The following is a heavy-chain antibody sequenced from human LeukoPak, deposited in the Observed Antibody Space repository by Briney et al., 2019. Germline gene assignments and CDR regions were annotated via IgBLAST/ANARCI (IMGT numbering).Heavy chain of an antibody. CDR2: IYYSGST. D-gene: IGHD6-19*01. CDR3: ARDGAVAGTVDY. J-gene: IGHJ4*02. V-gene: IGHV4-39*07. Sequence: SETLSLTCTVSGGSISSSSYYWGWIRQPPGKGLEWIGSIYYSGSTYYNPSLKSRDTISVDTSKNQFSLKLSSVTAADTAVYYCARDGAVAGTVDYWGQGTLVTVSP. CDR1: GGSISSSSYY.